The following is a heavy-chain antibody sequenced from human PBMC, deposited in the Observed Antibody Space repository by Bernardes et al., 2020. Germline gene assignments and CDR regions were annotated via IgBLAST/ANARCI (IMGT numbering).Heavy chain of an antibody. Sequence: SETLSLTCTVSGGSISSSSYYWGWIRQPPGKGLEWIGSIYYSGSTYYNPSLKSRVTISVDTSKNQFSLKLSSVTAADTAVYYCAVAIHDYGGPFDYWGQGTLVTVSS. CDR1: GGSISSSSYY. V-gene: IGHV4-39*01. CDR2: IYYSGST. D-gene: IGHD4-17*01. CDR3: AVAIHDYGGPFDY. J-gene: IGHJ4*02.